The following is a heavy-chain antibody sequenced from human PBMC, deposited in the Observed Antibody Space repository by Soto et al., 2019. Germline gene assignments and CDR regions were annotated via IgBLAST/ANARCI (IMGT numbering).Heavy chain of an antibody. Sequence: GGSLRLSFAASGSTFINYAMSWVRQAPGKGLEWVSGINNNGRSTYYADSVKGRFTISRDSAKDTLYLQMNSLRAEDTAVYYCARDLRLAIAVAGAWGQGTLVTVSS. J-gene: IGHJ5*02. CDR3: ARDLRLAIAVAGA. CDR1: GSTFINYA. D-gene: IGHD6-19*01. CDR2: INNNGRST. V-gene: IGHV3-23*05.